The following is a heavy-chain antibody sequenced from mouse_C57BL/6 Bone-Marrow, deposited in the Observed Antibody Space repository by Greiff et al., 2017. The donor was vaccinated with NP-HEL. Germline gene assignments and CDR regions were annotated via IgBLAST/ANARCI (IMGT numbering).Heavy chain of an antibody. D-gene: IGHD3-2*02. V-gene: IGHV1-59*01. Sequence: VQLQQPGAELVRPGTSVKLSCKASGYTFTSYWMHWVKQRPGQGLEWIGVIDPSDSYTHYNQKFKGKATLTVDTSSSTAYMQLSSLTSEDSAVYYCARWGSSGYGFAYWGQGTLVTVSA. CDR1: GYTFTSYW. CDR2: IDPSDSYT. J-gene: IGHJ3*01. CDR3: ARWGSSGYGFAY.